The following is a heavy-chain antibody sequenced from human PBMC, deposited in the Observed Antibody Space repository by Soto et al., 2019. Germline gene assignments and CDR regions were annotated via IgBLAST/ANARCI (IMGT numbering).Heavy chain of an antibody. CDR3: ARRTVNIRTFYSGLKTHCFDY. CDR1: GGSVSSGSYY. D-gene: IGHD6-19*01. CDR2: IYYSGST. Sequence: PSETLSLTCTVSGGSVSSGSYYWSWIRQPPGKGLEWIGYIYYSGSTNYNPSLKSRVTISVDTSKNQFSLKLNSVTAADTAVYYCARRTVNIRTFYSGLKTHCFDYWGQGTLVTVSS. V-gene: IGHV4-61*01. J-gene: IGHJ4*02.